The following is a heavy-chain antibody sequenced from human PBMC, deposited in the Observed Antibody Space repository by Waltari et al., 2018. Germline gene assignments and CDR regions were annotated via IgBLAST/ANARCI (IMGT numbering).Heavy chain of an antibody. CDR1: GFSFSGSW. V-gene: IGHV3-7*01. CDR3: ARDPAFGAFDF. J-gene: IGHJ3*01. Sequence: EVQLLESGGGLVQPGGSLRLSCAASGFSFSGSWMTWVRQAPGKGLEWVAEINPDGSGEYYVDSVNGRFTISRDNTKNSLYLQMNSLRPDDTAEYFCARDPAFGAFDFWGQGTVVTVSS. CDR2: INPDGSGE. D-gene: IGHD3-10*01.